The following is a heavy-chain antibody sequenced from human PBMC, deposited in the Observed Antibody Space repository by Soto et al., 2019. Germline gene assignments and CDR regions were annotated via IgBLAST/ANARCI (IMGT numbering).Heavy chain of an antibody. V-gene: IGHV4-4*07. CDR3: ALYEYSDSNNSADL. CDR1: GGAITAYY. CDR2: VYSTGST. Sequence: SETLSLTCTVSGGAITAYYWNWIRQRVGEGLQWIGRVYSTGSTNYNPSPRSRGTMSVDTSQNQFLLRLSSVTAADTAAYYCALYEYSDSNNSADLSCPGILVTL. D-gene: IGHD3-22*01. J-gene: IGHJ5*02.